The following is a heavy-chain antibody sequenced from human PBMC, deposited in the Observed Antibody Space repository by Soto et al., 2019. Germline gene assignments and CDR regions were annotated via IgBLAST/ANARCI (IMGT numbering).Heavy chain of an antibody. CDR3: ARDFMLLRLGAPGY. J-gene: IGHJ4*02. D-gene: IGHD3-16*01. Sequence: RGSLRLSCSASGFTFSSYSMNWWRQAPGKGLEWVSSISSSSSYIYYADSVKGRFTISRDNAKNSLYLQMNSLRAEDTAVYYCARDFMLLRLGAPGYWGQGTLVTVSS. CDR1: GFTFSSYS. V-gene: IGHV3-21*01. CDR2: ISSSSSYI.